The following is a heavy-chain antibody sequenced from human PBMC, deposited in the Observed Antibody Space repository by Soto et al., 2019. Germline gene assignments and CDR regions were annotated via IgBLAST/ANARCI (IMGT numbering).Heavy chain of an antibody. Sequence: GGSLRLSGAASGFTFSSYGMHWVRQAPGKGLEWVAVIWYDGSHKYYGDSVKGRFTISRDNSKNTLFLQMNSLRAEDTAVYYCARAGGTYHKYYLDYWGQGTLVTVSS. D-gene: IGHD1-26*01. V-gene: IGHV3-33*01. J-gene: IGHJ4*02. CDR3: ARAGGTYHKYYLDY. CDR1: GFTFSSYG. CDR2: IWYDGSHK.